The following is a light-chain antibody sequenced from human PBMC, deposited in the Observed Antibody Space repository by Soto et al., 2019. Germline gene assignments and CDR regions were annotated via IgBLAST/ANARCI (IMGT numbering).Light chain of an antibody. CDR1: QGINSY. J-gene: IGKJ5*01. CDR2: DAS. V-gene: IGKV1-9*01. Sequence: DIQLTQSPSFLSASVGDRVTIPCRASQGINSYLAWYQQKPGKAPKVLMYDASTLQRGVPSRFSGSGSGTEFTPAISSLQPEDFATYYCQQFNDYPITFGQGTRLEIK. CDR3: QQFNDYPIT.